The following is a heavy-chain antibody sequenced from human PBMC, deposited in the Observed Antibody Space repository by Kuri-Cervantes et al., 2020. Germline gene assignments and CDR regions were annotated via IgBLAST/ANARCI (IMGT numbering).Heavy chain of an antibody. CDR1: GYTFTSYG. Sequence: ASVKVSCKASGYTFTSYGISWVRQAPEQGLEWMGWISAYNGNTNYAQKLQGRVTMTTDTSTSTAYMELRSLRSDDTAVYYCARAEDIVATMATFDYWGQGTLVTVSS. CDR2: ISAYNGNT. D-gene: IGHD5-12*01. V-gene: IGHV1-18*01. J-gene: IGHJ4*02. CDR3: ARAEDIVATMATFDY.